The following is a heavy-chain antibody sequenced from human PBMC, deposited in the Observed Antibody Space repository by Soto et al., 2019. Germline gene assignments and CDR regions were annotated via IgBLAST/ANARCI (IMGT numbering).Heavy chain of an antibody. CDR1: GGSISSSSYY. CDR3: ARHYYDILTGYSTNDY. J-gene: IGHJ4*02. D-gene: IGHD3-9*01. CDR2: IYYSGST. V-gene: IGHV4-39*01. Sequence: ASETLSLTCTVSGGSISSSSYYWGWIRQPPGKGLEWIGSIYYSGSTYYNPSLKSRVTISVDTSKNQFSLKLSSVTAADTAVYYCARHYYDILTGYSTNDYWGQGTLVTVSS.